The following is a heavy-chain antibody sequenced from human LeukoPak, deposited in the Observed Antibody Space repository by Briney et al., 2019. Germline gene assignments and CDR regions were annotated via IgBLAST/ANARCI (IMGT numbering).Heavy chain of an antibody. CDR2: ISAYNGNT. D-gene: IGHD2-21*02. V-gene: IGHV1-18*01. CDR1: GYTFTNYG. J-gene: IGHJ3*02. CDR3: ARAVVTADSDAFDI. Sequence: GASVKVSCKASGYTFTNYGISWVRQAPGQGLEWMGWISAYNGNTKYAQKLQGRVTMTTDTSTSTAYMELRSLRFDDTAVYYCARAVVTADSDAFDIWGQGTMVTVSS.